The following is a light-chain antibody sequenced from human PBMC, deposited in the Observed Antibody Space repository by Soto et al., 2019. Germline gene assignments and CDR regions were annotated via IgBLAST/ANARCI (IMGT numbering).Light chain of an antibody. V-gene: IGLV1-44*01. CDR2: SNN. CDR3: ATWDYDLSGVV. Sequence: QSVLTQPPSASRTPGQRVSISCSGGSSNIGSTAVDWYYQVPGTAPKLLIYSNNERPSGVPDRFSGSKSGTSASLAISGLQSEDEGDYFCATWDYDLSGVVFGGGTKLTVL. CDR1: SSNIGSTA. J-gene: IGLJ2*01.